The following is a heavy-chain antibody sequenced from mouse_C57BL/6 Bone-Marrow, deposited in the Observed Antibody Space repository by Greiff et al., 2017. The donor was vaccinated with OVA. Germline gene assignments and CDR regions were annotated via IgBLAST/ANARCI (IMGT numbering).Heavy chain of an antibody. CDR1: GFPFSDYG. J-gene: IGHJ1*03. Sequence: EVKLVESGGGLVKPGGSLKLSCAASGFPFSDYGMHWVRQAPEKGLEWVAYISSGRSTIYYADTVKGRFTISRDNAKNTLFLQMTSLMSEDTAMYYCARPPGYYGSSLWYFDVWGTGTTVTVSS. V-gene: IGHV5-17*01. D-gene: IGHD1-1*01. CDR2: ISSGRSTI. CDR3: ARPPGYYGSSLWYFDV.